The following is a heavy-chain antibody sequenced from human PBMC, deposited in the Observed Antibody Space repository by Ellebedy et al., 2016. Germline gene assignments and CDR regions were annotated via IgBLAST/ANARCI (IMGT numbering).Heavy chain of an antibody. V-gene: IGHV3-7*01. J-gene: IGHJ4*02. Sequence: GGSLRLSCAASGFSFTNYWMYWVRQAPGMGLEWVANINRDGSEKFYVDSVKGRFTISRDDAKNSLYLQMNSLRDEDTAVYYCARDVYTETRGWGYWGRGTLVTVSS. D-gene: IGHD4-11*01. CDR2: INRDGSEK. CDR3: ARDVYTETRGWGY. CDR1: GFSFTNYW.